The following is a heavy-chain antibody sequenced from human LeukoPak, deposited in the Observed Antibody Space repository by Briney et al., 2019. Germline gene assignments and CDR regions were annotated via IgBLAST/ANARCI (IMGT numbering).Heavy chain of an antibody. V-gene: IGHV1-8*01. CDR1: GYTFTSYD. CDR3: ARSREGYYYYYYMDV. Sequence: ASVKVSCKASGYTFTSYDINWVRQATEQGLEWMGWMNPNSGNTGYAHKFQGRVTMTRNTSISTAYMELSSLRSEDTAVYYCARSREGYYYYYYMDVWGKGTTVTVSS. D-gene: IGHD1-26*01. J-gene: IGHJ6*03. CDR2: MNPNSGNT.